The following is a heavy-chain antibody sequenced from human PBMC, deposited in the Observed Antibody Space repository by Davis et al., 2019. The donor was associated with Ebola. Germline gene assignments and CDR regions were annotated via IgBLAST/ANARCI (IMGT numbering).Heavy chain of an antibody. CDR1: GFTFSSYA. CDR2: ISYDGSNQ. CDR3: ARDGGYCSGGSCYNYGMDV. Sequence: GESLKISCAASGFTFSSYAMHWVRQAPGKGLEWVAVISYDGSNQYYADSVKGRFTISRDNSKNTLYLQMNSLRAEDTAVYYCARDGGYCSGGSCYNYGMDVWGQGTTVTVSS. J-gene: IGHJ6*02. V-gene: IGHV3-30*04. D-gene: IGHD2-15*01.